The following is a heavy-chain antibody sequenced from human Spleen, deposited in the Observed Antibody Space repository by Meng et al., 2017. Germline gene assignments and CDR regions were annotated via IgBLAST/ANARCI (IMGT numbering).Heavy chain of an antibody. D-gene: IGHD6-25*01. CDR2: IDPKSDNT. Sequence: QLMESGAEWKIPGASVKVSCNASGYPCASYCRQWVRQAPGQVLEWMGRIDPKSDNTHYAQKVQGRVTMTRDTSISTAYMELSGLRSDDTAVYYCARDEDISAAGKLFGDYWGQGTLVTVSS. V-gene: IGHV1-2*06. J-gene: IGHJ4*02. CDR3: ARDEDISAAGKLFGDY. CDR1: GYPCASYC.